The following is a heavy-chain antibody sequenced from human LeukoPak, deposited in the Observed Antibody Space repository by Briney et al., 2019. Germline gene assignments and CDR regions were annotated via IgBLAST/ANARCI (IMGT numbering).Heavy chain of an antibody. Sequence: GASVKVSCKASGYTFTSYDINWVRQATGQGLEWMGWMNPNSGNTGYAQKFQGRVTMTRNTSISTAYMELSSLRSEDTAVYYCARSSSHYYYDSSGYYYNWFDPWGQGTLVSVSS. J-gene: IGHJ5*02. CDR1: GYTFTSYD. V-gene: IGHV1-8*01. CDR2: MNPNSGNT. D-gene: IGHD3-22*01. CDR3: ARSSSHYYYDSSGYYYNWFDP.